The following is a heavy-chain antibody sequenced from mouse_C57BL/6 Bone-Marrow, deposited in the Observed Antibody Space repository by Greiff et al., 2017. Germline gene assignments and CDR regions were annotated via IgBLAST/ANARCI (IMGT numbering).Heavy chain of an antibody. J-gene: IGHJ4*01. V-gene: IGHV1-64*01. CDR2: IHPNSGST. Sequence: QVQLKESGAELVKPGASVKLSCKASGYTFTSYWMHWVKQRPGQGLEWIGMIHPNSGSTNYNEKFKSKATLTVDKSSSTAYMQLSSLTSEDSAVYYCARLTSDYWGQGTSVTVSS. CDR1: GYTFTSYW. D-gene: IGHD1-1*01. CDR3: ARLTSDY.